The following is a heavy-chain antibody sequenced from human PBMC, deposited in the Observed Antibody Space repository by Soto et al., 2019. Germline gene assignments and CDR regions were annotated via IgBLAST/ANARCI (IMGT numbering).Heavy chain of an antibody. CDR3: AGYCTNGVCYGVFDY. CDR1: GGSISSSSYY. V-gene: IGHV4-39*01. D-gene: IGHD2-8*01. CDR2: IYYSGST. Sequence: ETLSLTCTVSGGSISSSSYYWGWIRQPPGKGLEWIGSIYYSGSTYYNPSLKSRVTISVDTSKNQFSLKLSSVTAADTAVYYCAGYCTNGVCYGVFDYWGQGTLVTVSS. J-gene: IGHJ4*02.